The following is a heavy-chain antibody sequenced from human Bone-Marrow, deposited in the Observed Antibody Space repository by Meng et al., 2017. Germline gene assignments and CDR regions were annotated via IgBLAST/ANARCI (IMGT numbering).Heavy chain of an antibody. Sequence: SVKVSCKASGGTFSSYAISWVRQAPGQGLEWMGGIIPIFGTANYAQKFQGRVSITADESTSTAYMELSSLRSEDTAVYYCAREMVGHYDSSGYLDAFDIWGHGTMVTVSS. V-gene: IGHV1-69*13. CDR2: IIPIFGTA. CDR3: AREMVGHYDSSGYLDAFDI. D-gene: IGHD3-22*01. CDR1: GGTFSSYA. J-gene: IGHJ3*02.